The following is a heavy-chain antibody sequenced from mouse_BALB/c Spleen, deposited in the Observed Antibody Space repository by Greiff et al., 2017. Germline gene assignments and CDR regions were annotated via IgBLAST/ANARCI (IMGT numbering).Heavy chain of an antibody. CDR3: AREGFLYYGSSYYFDY. D-gene: IGHD1-1*01. J-gene: IGHJ2*01. CDR1: GYSITSDYA. CDR2: ISYSGST. Sequence: DVQLQESGPGLVKPSQSLSLTCTVTGYSITSDYAWNWIRQFPGNKLEWMGYISYSGSTSYNPSLKSRISITRDTSKNQFFLQLNSVTTEDTATYYCAREGFLYYGSSYYFDYWGQGTTLTVSS. V-gene: IGHV3-2*02.